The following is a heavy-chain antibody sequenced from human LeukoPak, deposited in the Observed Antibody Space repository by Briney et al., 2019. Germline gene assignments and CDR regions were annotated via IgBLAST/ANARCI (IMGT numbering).Heavy chain of an antibody. V-gene: IGHV4-39*01. J-gene: IGHJ4*02. CDR3: ARHPSEYSSSSY. Sequence: SETLSLTCIVSGGSISSSSYYWGWIRQPPGKGLEWIGSIYYSGSTYYNPSLKRRVTISVDTYKNQFSLKLSSVTAADTAVYYCARHPSEYSSSSYWGQGTLVTVSS. D-gene: IGHD6-6*01. CDR2: IYYSGST. CDR1: GGSISSSSYY.